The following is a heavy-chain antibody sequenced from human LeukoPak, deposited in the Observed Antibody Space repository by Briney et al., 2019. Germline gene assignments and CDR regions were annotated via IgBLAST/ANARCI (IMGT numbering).Heavy chain of an antibody. V-gene: IGHV3-9*03. CDR1: GFTFDDYA. J-gene: IGHJ6*03. Sequence: GGSLRLSCAASGFTFDDYAMHWVRQAPGKGLEWVSGISWNSGSIGYADSVKGRFTISRDNAKNSLYLQMNSLRAEDMALYYCAKDRYYDFYYYYMDVWGKGTTVTVSS. D-gene: IGHD3-3*01. CDR3: AKDRYYDFYYYYMDV. CDR2: ISWNSGSI.